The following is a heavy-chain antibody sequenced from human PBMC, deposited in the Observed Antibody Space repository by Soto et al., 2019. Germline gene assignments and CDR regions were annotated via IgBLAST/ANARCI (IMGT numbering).Heavy chain of an antibody. CDR1: GFTCGSYA. J-gene: IGHJ5*02. CDR2: ISGSGGRT. V-gene: IGHV3-23*01. D-gene: IGHD6-13*01. Sequence: GGSLRLSLAPSGFTCGSYAISWVRQAPGKGMEWVSAISGSGGRTYYADSVKGRFTISRDNSKNTLYLQMNSLRAEDTAVYYCAKMRSWYRSPFDPWGQGTLVTVSS. CDR3: AKMRSWYRSPFDP.